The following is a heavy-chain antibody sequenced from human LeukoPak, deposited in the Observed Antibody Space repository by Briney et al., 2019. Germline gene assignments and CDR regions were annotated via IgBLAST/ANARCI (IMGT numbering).Heavy chain of an antibody. V-gene: IGHV3-53*01. J-gene: IGHJ5*02. CDR3: AKQFNHDRNLFDP. CDR1: GFTVSSNS. CDR2: IYSDNT. D-gene: IGHD1-14*01. Sequence: GGSLRLSCTVSGFTVSSNSMSWVRQAPGKGLEWVSFIYSDNTHYSDSVKGRFTISRDNSKNTLYLQMNSLRAEDTAVYYCAKQFNHDRNLFDPWGQGTLVTVSS.